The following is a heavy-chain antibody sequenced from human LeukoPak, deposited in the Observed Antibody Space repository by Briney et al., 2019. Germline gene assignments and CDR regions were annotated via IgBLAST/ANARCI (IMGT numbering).Heavy chain of an antibody. CDR2: ISNDGSKT. Sequence: PGGSLRLSCAASGFTFSLYGMHWVRQAPGKGLEWVALISNDGSKTYYADPVKGRFTISRDNSKNTVYLQVSSLRADDTAVYYCAKDSRGANFFGDFDYWGQGTLVTVSS. J-gene: IGHJ4*02. CDR3: AKDSRGANFFGDFDY. CDR1: GFTFSLYG. D-gene: IGHD3-10*01. V-gene: IGHV3-33*06.